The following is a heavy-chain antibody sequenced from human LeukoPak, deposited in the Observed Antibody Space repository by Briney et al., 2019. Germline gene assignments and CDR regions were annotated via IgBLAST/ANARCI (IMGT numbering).Heavy chain of an antibody. CDR2: IKQDGRDK. D-gene: IGHD2-2*01. CDR1: GFTFSNYW. CDR3: ARDSPMPESLLRVVPAGEFDY. J-gene: IGHJ4*02. Sequence: GGSLRLSCAASGFTFSNYWMSWVRQAPGKGLEWVANIKQDGRDKYYVDSVKGRFSISRDNAQNSVYLQMNSLRAEDTAVYYCARDSPMPESLLRVVPAGEFDYWGQGTLLTVSS. V-gene: IGHV3-7*01.